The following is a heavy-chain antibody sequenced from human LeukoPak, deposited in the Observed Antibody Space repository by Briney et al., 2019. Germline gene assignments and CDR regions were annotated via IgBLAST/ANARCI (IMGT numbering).Heavy chain of an antibody. V-gene: IGHV3-33*01. CDR3: ARGGLHYYDSSGLYY. CDR2: IWCDGSNK. J-gene: IGHJ4*02. CDR1: GFTFSSYG. Sequence: GGSLRLSCAASGFTFSSYGMHWVRQAPGKGLEWVAVIWCDGSNKYYADSVKGRFTISRDNSKNTLYLQMNSLRAEDRAVYYCARGGLHYYDSSGLYYWGQGTLVTVSS. D-gene: IGHD3-22*01.